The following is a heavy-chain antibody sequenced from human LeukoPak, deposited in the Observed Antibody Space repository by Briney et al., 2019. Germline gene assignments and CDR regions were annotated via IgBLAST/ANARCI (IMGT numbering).Heavy chain of an antibody. J-gene: IGHJ5*02. CDR3: ARVSSCWYRPDRDNWFDP. D-gene: IGHD6-19*01. Sequence: GGSLRLSCAASGFTFDDYGMSWVSQAPGKGLEWVSGINWNGGSTGYADSVKGRFTISRDNAKNSLYLQMNSLRAEDTALYYCARVSSCWYRPDRDNWFDPWGQGTLVTVSS. CDR2: INWNGGST. V-gene: IGHV3-20*04. CDR1: GFTFDDYG.